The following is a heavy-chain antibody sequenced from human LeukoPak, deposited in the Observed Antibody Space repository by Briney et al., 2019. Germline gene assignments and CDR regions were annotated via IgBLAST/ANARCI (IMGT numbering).Heavy chain of an antibody. CDR3: ARMYDFWSGYSDY. D-gene: IGHD3-3*01. Sequence: QSGGSLRLSCAASGFTFSSYWMSWVRQAPGKGLEWVVNIKQDGSEKYYVDSVKGRFTISRDNAKNSLYLQMNSLRAEDTAVYYCARMYDFWSGYSDYWGQGTLVTVSS. J-gene: IGHJ4*02. CDR1: GFTFSSYW. CDR2: IKQDGSEK. V-gene: IGHV3-7*01.